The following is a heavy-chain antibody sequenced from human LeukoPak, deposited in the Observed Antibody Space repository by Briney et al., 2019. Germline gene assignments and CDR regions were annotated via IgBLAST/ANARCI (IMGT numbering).Heavy chain of an antibody. J-gene: IGHJ4*02. CDR3: ARGDSSGWGLDY. CDR1: RFTFSTYW. CDR2: INSDGSST. V-gene: IGHV3-74*01. D-gene: IGHD6-19*01. Sequence: PGGSLRLSCAASRFTFSTYWMHWVRQAPGKGLVWVSRINSDGSSTDYADSVKGRFTISRDNAKNTLYLQMNSLKTEDTAVYYCARGDSSGWGLDYWGLGTLVTVSS.